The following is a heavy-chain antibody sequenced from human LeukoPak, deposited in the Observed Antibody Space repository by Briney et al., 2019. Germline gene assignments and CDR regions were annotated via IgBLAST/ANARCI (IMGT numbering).Heavy chain of an antibody. V-gene: IGHV1-46*01. D-gene: IGHD3-3*01. Sequence: ASVKVSCKASGYTFTSYYMHWVRQAPGQGLEWMGIINPSGGSTSYAQKFQGRVTITRDMSTSTAYMELSSLRSEDTAVYYCAADRDFTSYYYYYGMDVWGQGTTVTVSS. CDR1: GYTFTSYY. CDR3: AADRDFTSYYYYYGMDV. CDR2: INPSGGST. J-gene: IGHJ6*02.